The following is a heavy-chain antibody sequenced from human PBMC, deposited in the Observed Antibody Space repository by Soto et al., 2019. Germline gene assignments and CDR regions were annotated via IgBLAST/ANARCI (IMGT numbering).Heavy chain of an antibody. CDR2: ISYDGSNK. J-gene: IGHJ4*02. Sequence: QVQLVESGGGVVQPGRSLRLSCAASGFTFSSYGMHWVRQAPGKGLEWVAVISYDGSNKYYADSVKGRFTISRDNSKNTLYLQMNSLRAEATAVYYCAKAGHIVVGPAILDSWGQGTLVTVSS. CDR1: GFTFSSYG. V-gene: IGHV3-30*18. D-gene: IGHD2-21*02. CDR3: AKAGHIVVGPAILDS.